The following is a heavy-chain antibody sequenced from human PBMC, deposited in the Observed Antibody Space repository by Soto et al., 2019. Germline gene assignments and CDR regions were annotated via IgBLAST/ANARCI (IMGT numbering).Heavy chain of an antibody. V-gene: IGHV4-59*01. CDR1: GGSISSYY. CDR3: ARGLVATIGQAFDY. CDR2: IYYSGST. D-gene: IGHD5-12*01. J-gene: IGHJ4*02. Sequence: PSETLSLTCTVSGGSISSYYWSWIRQPPGKGLEWIGYIYYSGSTNYNPSLKSRVTISVDTSKNQFSLKLSSVTAADTAVYYCARGLVATIGQAFDYWGQGTLVTVSS.